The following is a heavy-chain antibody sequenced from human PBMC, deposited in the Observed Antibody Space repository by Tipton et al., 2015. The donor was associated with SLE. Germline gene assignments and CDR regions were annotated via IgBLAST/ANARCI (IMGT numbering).Heavy chain of an antibody. D-gene: IGHD1-1*01. CDR1: GESFNGYF. Sequence: GLVKPSQTLSLTCAVYGESFNGYFWTWIRQPPGKGLEWIAEIIHSGVTNYNPSLRSRVTISADMSKNQVSLKLSSVTAADTAVYYCARVAPTEVFDYWGQGTLVTVFS. CDR3: ARVAPTEVFDY. V-gene: IGHV4-34*12. J-gene: IGHJ4*02. CDR2: IIHSGVT.